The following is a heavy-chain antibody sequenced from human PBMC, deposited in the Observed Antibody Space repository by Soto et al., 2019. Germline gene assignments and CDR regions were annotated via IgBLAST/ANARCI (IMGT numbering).Heavy chain of an antibody. CDR3: ATDSFRSGIAVAGNY. J-gene: IGHJ4*02. V-gene: IGHV3-23*01. CDR1: GFTFGSYA. CDR2: ITFGGGST. D-gene: IGHD6-19*01. Sequence: PGGSLRLSGAASGFTFGSYAMTWVRQAPRKGLEWVSVITFGGGSTYSAASVKGRFTISRDNSKNTLYLQMTSLRAEDTAIYYCATDSFRSGIAVAGNYWGQGTLVTVSS.